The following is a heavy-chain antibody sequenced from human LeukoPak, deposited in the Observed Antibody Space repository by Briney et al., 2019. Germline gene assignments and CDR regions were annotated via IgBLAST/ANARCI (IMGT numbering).Heavy chain of an antibody. CDR3: ARGISSGWYRLYFQH. CDR2: INHSGST. J-gene: IGHJ1*01. CDR1: GGSFSGYY. D-gene: IGHD6-19*01. Sequence: SETLSLTCAVYGGSFSGYYWSWIRQPPGKGLEWIGEINHSGSTNYNPSLKSRVTISVDTSKNQLSLKLSSVTAADTAVYYCARGISSGWYRLYFQHWGQGTLVTVSS. V-gene: IGHV4-34*01.